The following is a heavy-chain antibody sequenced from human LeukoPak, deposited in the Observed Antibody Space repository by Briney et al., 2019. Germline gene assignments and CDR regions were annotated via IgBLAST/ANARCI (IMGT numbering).Heavy chain of an antibody. CDR3: ARASIPYCSSTSCKTTYYYYGMDV. V-gene: IGHV3-53*01. J-gene: IGHJ6*02. CDR1: GFTVSSNY. Sequence: PGGSLRLSCAASGFTVSSNYMSWVRQAPGKGLEWVSVIYSGGSTYYADSVKGRFTISRDNSKNTLYLQMNSLRAEDTAVYYCARASIPYCSSTSCKTTYYYYGMDVWGQGTTVTVSS. CDR2: IYSGGST. D-gene: IGHD2-2*01.